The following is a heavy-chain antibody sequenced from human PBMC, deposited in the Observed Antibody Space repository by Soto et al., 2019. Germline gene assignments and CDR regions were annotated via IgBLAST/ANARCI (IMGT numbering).Heavy chain of an antibody. CDR3: ARERITMIVVASSGGMDV. J-gene: IGHJ6*02. Sequence: ASVKVSCKASGYTFTSYYMHWVRQAPGQGLEWMGIINPSGGSTSYAQKFQGRVTMTRDSSTSTVYMELSSLRSEDTAVYYCARERITMIVVASSGGMDVWGQGTTVTVSS. V-gene: IGHV1-46*01. CDR1: GYTFTSYY. CDR2: INPSGGST. D-gene: IGHD3-22*01.